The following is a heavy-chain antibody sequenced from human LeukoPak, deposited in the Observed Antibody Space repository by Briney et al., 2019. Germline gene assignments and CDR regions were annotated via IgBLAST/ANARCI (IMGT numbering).Heavy chain of an antibody. CDR1: GFTFSSLW. J-gene: IGHJ6*03. CDR3: TKDRQGPNQYHMDV. CDR2: INQDGGTT. Sequence: GGSLRPSCAASGFTFSSLWMSWVRQAPGRGPEWVANINQDGGTTYYVASVEGRFTISRDNAKNSLSLQMSSLRAEDTAVYYCTKDRQGPNQYHMDVWGKGTTVTVSS. V-gene: IGHV3-7*01.